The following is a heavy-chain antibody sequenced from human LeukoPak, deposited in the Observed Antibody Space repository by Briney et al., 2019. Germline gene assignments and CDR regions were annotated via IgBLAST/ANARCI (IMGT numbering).Heavy chain of an antibody. V-gene: IGHV1-69*04. CDR2: IIPILGIA. CDR1: GGTFSSYA. Sequence: SVKVSCKASGGTFSSYAISWVRQAPGQGLEWMGRIIPILGIANYAQKFQGRVTITADKSTSTAYMELSSLRSEDTAVYYCARDQITLTTVIPNWIDPWGQGTLVTVSS. CDR3: ARDQITLTTVIPNWIDP. D-gene: IGHD4-11*01. J-gene: IGHJ5*02.